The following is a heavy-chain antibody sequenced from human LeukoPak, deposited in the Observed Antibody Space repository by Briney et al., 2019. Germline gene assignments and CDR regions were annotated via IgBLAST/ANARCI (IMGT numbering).Heavy chain of an antibody. CDR1: GGSISSHY. CDR2: MYYNGSM. CDR3: ASRYGSGSYGFDY. D-gene: IGHD3-10*01. J-gene: IGHJ4*02. Sequence: SETLSLTCTVSGGSISSHYWSWIRQPPGKGLEWIGYMYYNGSMNYNPSLKSRVTISADTSKNQFSLKLSSVTAADTAVYYCASRYGSGSYGFDYWGQGTRVTVSS. V-gene: IGHV4-59*11.